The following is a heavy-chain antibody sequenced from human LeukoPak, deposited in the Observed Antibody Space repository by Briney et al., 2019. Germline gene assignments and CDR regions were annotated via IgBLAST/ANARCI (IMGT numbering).Heavy chain of an antibody. CDR1: GYTFTGYY. Sequence: ASVKVSCKASGYTFTGYYMHWVRQAPGQGLEWMGWINPNSGGTNYAQKFQGRVTMTRDTSISTAYMELSGLRSDDTAVYYCARASGGNRPYDYWGQGTLVTVSS. CDR3: ARASGGNRPYDY. CDR2: INPNSGGT. D-gene: IGHD2-15*01. J-gene: IGHJ4*02. V-gene: IGHV1-2*02.